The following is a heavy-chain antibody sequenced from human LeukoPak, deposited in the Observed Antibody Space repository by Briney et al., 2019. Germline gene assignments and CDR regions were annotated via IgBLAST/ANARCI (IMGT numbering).Heavy chain of an antibody. CDR1: GVSISSGSYY. CDR2: IYTTGST. V-gene: IGHV4-61*02. J-gene: IGHJ4*02. D-gene: IGHD3-22*01. Sequence: SQTLSLTCTVSGVSISSGSYYWVRIRQPAGKGLEWIGRIYTTGSTNYNPSFKSRVTISVDTSKNQFSLKLSSVTAADTAVYYCAREGYYDRSGYREYGGQGTLVTVSS. CDR3: AREGYYDRSGYREY.